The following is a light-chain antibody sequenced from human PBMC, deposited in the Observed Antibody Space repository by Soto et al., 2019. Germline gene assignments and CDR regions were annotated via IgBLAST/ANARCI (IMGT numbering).Light chain of an antibody. Sequence: DIQMTQSPSSLSASVEDRVIITCRASQSISNHLNWYQQKPGKAPKLLIFAASSLQSGVPSRFSGGRSGPDFTLTISSLQPEDFATYYCQQSYSSPPTFGQGTRLEIK. CDR3: QQSYSSPPT. J-gene: IGKJ5*01. CDR1: QSISNH. CDR2: AAS. V-gene: IGKV1-39*01.